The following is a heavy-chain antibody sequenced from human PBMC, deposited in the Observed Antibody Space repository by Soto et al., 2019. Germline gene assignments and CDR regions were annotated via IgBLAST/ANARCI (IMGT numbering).Heavy chain of an antibody. CDR3: ERGVAGSGFDL. D-gene: IGHD6-19*01. CDR2: TYYRSNWRH. J-gene: IGHJ4*02. Sequence: PSQTLSLTCAISGDSVSSNTAAWNWIRSSPSRGLEWLGRTYYRSNWRHDYAVSVKSRITVNPDTSKNHFSLQLNSVTPDDTAVYYCERGVAGSGFDLWGQGNPVTVSS. V-gene: IGHV6-1*01. CDR1: GDSVSSNTAA.